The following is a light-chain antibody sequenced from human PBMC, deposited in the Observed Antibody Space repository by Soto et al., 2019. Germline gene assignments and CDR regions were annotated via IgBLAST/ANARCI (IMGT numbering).Light chain of an antibody. V-gene: IGKV3D-15*01. CDR1: QSISTK. CDR3: QQYNNWPPIT. Sequence: ETVMTQSPATLSVSPGERVTLSCRASQSISTKLAWYQQKPGQAPRLLISGASKRATGIPSRFSGSGSGTEFTLTISSLQSEDFAVYYCQQYNNWPPITFGQGTRLEIK. J-gene: IGKJ5*01. CDR2: GAS.